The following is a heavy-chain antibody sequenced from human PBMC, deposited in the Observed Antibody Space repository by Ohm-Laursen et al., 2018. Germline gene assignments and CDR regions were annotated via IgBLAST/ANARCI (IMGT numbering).Heavy chain of an antibody. Sequence: SETLSLTCAVSGYSISSGYYWGWIRQPPGKGLEWIGSIYHSGSTSYKPSLKSRVTISVDTPKNQFSLKLSSVTAADTALYYCARGLWWFDPWGQGTLVTVSS. V-gene: IGHV4-38-2*01. CDR1: GYSISSGYY. J-gene: IGHJ5*02. CDR2: IYHSGST. CDR3: ARGLWWFDP.